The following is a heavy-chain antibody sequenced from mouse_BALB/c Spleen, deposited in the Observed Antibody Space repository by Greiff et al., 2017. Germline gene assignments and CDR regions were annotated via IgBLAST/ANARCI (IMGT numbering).Heavy chain of an antibody. V-gene: IGHV5-17*02. CDR3: ARSYDGYFFDY. Sequence: EVHLVESGGGLVQPGGSRKLSCAASGFTFSSFGMHWVRQAPEKGLEWVAYISSGSSTIYYADTVKGRFTISRDNPKNTLFLQMTSLRSEDTAMYYCARSYDGYFFDYWGQGTTLTVSS. CDR1: GFTFSSFG. D-gene: IGHD2-3*01. CDR2: ISSGSSTI. J-gene: IGHJ2*01.